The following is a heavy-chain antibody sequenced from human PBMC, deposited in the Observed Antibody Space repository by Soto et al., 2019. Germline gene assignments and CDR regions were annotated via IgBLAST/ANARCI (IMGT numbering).Heavy chain of an antibody. V-gene: IGHV1-69*13. Sequence: GASVKVSCKASGGTFSSYAISWVRQAPGQGLEWMGGIIPIFGTANYAQKFQGRVTITADESTSTAYMELSSLRSEDTAVYYCARDQEGWASSGRGPEPSPYYYGMDGWGRGTTVTVSS. CDR2: IIPIFGTA. CDR1: GGTFSSYA. J-gene: IGHJ6*04. CDR3: ARDQEGWASSGRGPEPSPYYYGMDG. D-gene: IGHD6-19*01.